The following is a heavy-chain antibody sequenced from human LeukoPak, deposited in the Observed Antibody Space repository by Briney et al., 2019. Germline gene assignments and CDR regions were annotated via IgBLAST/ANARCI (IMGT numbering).Heavy chain of an antibody. D-gene: IGHD2-2*01. J-gene: IGHJ3*02. CDR1: GFTFTSHS. V-gene: IGHV3-21*01. CDR3: ARETSESFDI. CDR2: IGSRSTSI. Sequence: GGSLRLSCAASGFTFTSHSMNWVRQAPGKGLEWVSSIGSRSTSIYYADSVKGRFTISRDNAKNSLYLQMNSLRAEDAAVYYCARETSESFDIWGQGTMVTVSS.